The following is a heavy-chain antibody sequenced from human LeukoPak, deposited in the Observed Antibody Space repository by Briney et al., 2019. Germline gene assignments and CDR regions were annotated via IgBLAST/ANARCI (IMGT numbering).Heavy chain of an antibody. CDR2: INHSGST. J-gene: IGHJ4*02. CDR1: GGSFSGYY. V-gene: IGHV4-34*01. Sequence: SETLSLTCAVYGGSFSGYYWSWIRQPPGKGLEWIGEINHSGSTNYNPSLKSRVTISVDTSKNQFSLKLSSVTAADTAVYYCARRTYYYGSGSYSRYSIKYYFDYWGQGTLVTVSS. D-gene: IGHD3-10*01. CDR3: ARRTYYYGSGSYSRYSIKYYFDY.